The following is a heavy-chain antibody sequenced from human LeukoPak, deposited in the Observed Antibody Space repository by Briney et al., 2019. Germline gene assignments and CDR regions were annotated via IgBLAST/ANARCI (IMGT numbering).Heavy chain of an antibody. CDR2: INHSGST. D-gene: IGHD2-8*01. Sequence: SETLSLTCAVYGGSFSGYYWSWIRQPPGKGLEWLGEINHSGSTNYNPSLKSRVTISVDTSKNQFSLKLSSVTAADTAVYYCARTKRPNYYYYMDVWGKGTTVTVSS. CDR3: ARTKRPNYYYYMDV. CDR1: GGSFSGYY. J-gene: IGHJ6*03. V-gene: IGHV4-34*01.